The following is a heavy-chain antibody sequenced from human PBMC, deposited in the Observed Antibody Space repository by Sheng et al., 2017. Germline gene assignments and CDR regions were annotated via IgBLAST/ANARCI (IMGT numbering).Heavy chain of an antibody. Sequence: EVQLVESGGGLVQPGGSLRLSCAASGFTVSSNYMSWVRQAPGKGLEWVSVIYSGGSTYYADSVKGRFTISRDNSKNTLYLQMNSLRAEDTAVYYCAREVYGDYGLFDLWGRGTLVTVSS. CDR1: GFTVSSNY. V-gene: IGHV3-66*02. CDR2: IYSGGST. D-gene: IGHD4-17*01. J-gene: IGHJ2*01. CDR3: AREVYGDYGLFDL.